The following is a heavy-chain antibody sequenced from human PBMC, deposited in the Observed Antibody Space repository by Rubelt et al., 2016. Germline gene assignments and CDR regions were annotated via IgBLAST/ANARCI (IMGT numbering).Heavy chain of an antibody. CDR2: INPNSGGT. J-gene: IGHJ4*02. CDR3: ARGNSGYDYGLDY. V-gene: IGHV1-2*02. Sequence: QVQLVQSGAEVKKPGASVKVSCKASGYTFPGYYMHWVRQAPGQGLEWMGWINPNSGGTNYAQKFQGRVTMTRDTSVSTAYMELSRLTSDDTAVYYCARGNSGYDYGLDYWGQGTLVTVSS. D-gene: IGHD5-12*01. CDR1: GYTFPGYY.